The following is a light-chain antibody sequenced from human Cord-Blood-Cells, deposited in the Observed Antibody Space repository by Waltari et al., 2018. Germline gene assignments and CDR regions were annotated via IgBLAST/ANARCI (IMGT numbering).Light chain of an antibody. J-gene: IGKJ2*01. CDR1: QGISSW. V-gene: IGKV1-12*01. Sequence: DIQMTQSPSSVSASVGDRVTITCRASQGISSWLARYQQKPGKAPKLLIYAASSLQSGVPSRFSGSGSGTDFTLTISSLQPEDFATYYCQQANSIPYTFGQGTKLEIK. CDR3: QQANSIPYT. CDR2: AAS.